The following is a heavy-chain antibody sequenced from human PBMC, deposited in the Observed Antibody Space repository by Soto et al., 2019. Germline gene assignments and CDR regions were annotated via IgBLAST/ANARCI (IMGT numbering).Heavy chain of an antibody. D-gene: IGHD3-10*01. Sequence: SETLSLTCAVYGGSFSGYYWSWIRQPPGKGLEWIGEINHSGSTNYNPSLKRRVTISVDTSKNQFSLKLSSVTAADTAVYYCARIRSGSYGYYYYYYGMDVWGQGTTVTVSS. CDR1: GGSFSGYY. J-gene: IGHJ6*02. V-gene: IGHV4-34*01. CDR2: INHSGST. CDR3: ARIRSGSYGYYYYYYGMDV.